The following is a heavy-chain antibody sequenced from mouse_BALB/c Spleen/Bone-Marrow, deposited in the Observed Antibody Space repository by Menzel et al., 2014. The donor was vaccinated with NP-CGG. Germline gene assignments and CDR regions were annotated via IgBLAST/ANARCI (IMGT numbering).Heavy chain of an antibody. CDR1: GYTFTNNY. Sequence: QVQLKHSGAELVKPGASVKLSCKTSGYTFTNNYIYWVKQRPGQGLEWIGEINPGNGGTNFNERFKSKATLTVDKSSTTAYILLTSLTSEDSAVYYCARGSPYWGQGTLVTVSA. CDR2: INPGNGGT. V-gene: IGHV1S81*02. CDR3: ARGSPY. D-gene: IGHD6-2*01. J-gene: IGHJ3*01.